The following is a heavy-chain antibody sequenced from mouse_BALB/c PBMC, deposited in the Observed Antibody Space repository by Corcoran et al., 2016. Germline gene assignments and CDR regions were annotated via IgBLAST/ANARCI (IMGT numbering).Heavy chain of an antibody. CDR3: ARGGNYAMDY. J-gene: IGHJ4*01. CDR2: INTYTGEP. Sequence: QIQLVQSGPELKKPGETVKISCKASGYTFTNYGMNWVKQAPGKGLKWMGWINTYTGEPTYADDFKGRFAFSLETSASTAYLQINNLKNEDTPTYFCARGGNYAMDYWGQGTSVTVSS. V-gene: IGHV9-3-1*01. CDR1: GYTFTNYG.